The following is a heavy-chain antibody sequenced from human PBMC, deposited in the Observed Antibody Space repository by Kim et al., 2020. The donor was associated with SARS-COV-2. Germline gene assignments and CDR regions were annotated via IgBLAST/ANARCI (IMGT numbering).Heavy chain of an antibody. CDR2: ISYDGSNK. J-gene: IGHJ6*03. V-gene: IGHV3-30-3*01. CDR3: ARDGSFLGGYYMDV. CDR1: GFTFSTYA. D-gene: IGHD2-15*01. Sequence: GGSLRLSCAASGFTFSTYAMHWVRQAPGKGLEWVAVISYDGSNKYYADSVKGRFTISRDNSKNTLYLQMNSLRAEDTAIYYCARDGSFLGGYYMDVWGKGTTVTVSS.